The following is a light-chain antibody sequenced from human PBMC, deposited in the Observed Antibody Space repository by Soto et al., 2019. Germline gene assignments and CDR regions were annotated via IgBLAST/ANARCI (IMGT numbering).Light chain of an antibody. Sequence: QSVLTQPPSASGPPGQRVTISCSGSSSNIEINYVYWYQHLPGMAPKLLIYGDNQRPSGVPDRFSGSKSGSSASLAIGGLRSDDEGDYYCAAWDDSLGGRVLFGGGTKVTVL. CDR3: AAWDDSLGGRVL. CDR2: GDN. V-gene: IGLV1-47*01. J-gene: IGLJ2*01. CDR1: SSNIEINY.